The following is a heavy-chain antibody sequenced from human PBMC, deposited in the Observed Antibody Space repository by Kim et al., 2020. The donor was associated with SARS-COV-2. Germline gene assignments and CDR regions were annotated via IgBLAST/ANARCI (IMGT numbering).Heavy chain of an antibody. J-gene: IGHJ3*02. D-gene: IGHD4-17*01. CDR3: ARRPPTGIFDI. V-gene: IGHV6-1*01. Sequence: IEYATSVNGRIINNPDTSKNQFSLQLNSVTPEDTAVYYCARRPPTGIFDIWGQGTMVTVSS. CDR2: I.